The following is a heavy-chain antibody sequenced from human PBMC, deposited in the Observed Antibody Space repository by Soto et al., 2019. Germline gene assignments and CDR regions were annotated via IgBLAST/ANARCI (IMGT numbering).Heavy chain of an antibody. CDR3: AKGGSSGWFYFDF. CDR1: GFTFGTYA. Sequence: QPGGSLRLSCAASGFTFGTYAMNWVRQAPGKGLEWVSSTPGSGGSAYYADSVRGRFTISRDNSKNTVYLQLDSLRPEDSAIYYWAKGGSSGWFYFDFWGQGTQVTVSS. CDR2: TPGSGGSA. V-gene: IGHV3-23*01. J-gene: IGHJ4*02. D-gene: IGHD6-19*01.